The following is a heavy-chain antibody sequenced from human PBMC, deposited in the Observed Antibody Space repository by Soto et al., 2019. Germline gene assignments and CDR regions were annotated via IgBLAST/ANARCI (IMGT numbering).Heavy chain of an antibody. Sequence: GGSLRLSCAASGFTFDDYTMHWVRQAPGKGLEWVSLISWDGGSTYYADSVKGRFTISRDNSKNSRYLQMNSLRTEDTALYYCAKDTSPDGSLPARYYYYGMDVWGQGTTVTVSS. CDR2: ISWDGGST. J-gene: IGHJ6*02. V-gene: IGHV3-43*01. D-gene: IGHD2-2*01. CDR1: GFTFDDYT. CDR3: AKDTSPDGSLPARYYYYGMDV.